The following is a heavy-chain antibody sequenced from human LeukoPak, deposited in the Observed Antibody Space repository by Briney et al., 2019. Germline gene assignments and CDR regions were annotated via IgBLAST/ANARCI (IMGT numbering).Heavy chain of an antibody. D-gene: IGHD4-17*01. CDR3: ASNPVTTYYYYMDV. V-gene: IGHV4-34*01. J-gene: IGHJ6*03. CDR1: GGSFSGYY. CDR2: INHSGST. Sequence: PSETLSLTCAVYGGSFSGYYWSWIRQPPGKGLEWIGEINHSGSTNYNPSLKSRVTISVDTSKNQFSLKLSSVTAADTAVYYCASNPVTTYYYYMDVWGKRTTVTVSS.